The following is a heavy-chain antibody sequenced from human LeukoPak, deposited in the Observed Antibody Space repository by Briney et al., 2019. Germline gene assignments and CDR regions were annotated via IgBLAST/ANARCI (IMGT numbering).Heavy chain of an antibody. V-gene: IGHV3-11*06. Sequence: GGPLRLSCAASGFTFSDYYMSWIRQAPRKGLEWVSYISSSSTYTNYADSAKGRFTTSRDNAKNSLNLQMNSLRAEDTAVYYCAPRAVEMTTTKGYWGQGTLVTVSS. D-gene: IGHD5-24*01. CDR1: GFTFSDYY. J-gene: IGHJ4*02. CDR3: APRAVEMTTTKGY. CDR2: ISSSSTYT.